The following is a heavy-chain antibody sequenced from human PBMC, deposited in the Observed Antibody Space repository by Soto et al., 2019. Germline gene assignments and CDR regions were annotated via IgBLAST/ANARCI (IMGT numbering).Heavy chain of an antibody. D-gene: IGHD2-2*01. V-gene: IGHV4-59*01. CDR3: ARSGYCSSTSCYQHWYFDL. Sequence: SETLSLTCTVSGGSISSYYWSWIRQPPGKGLEWIGYIYYSGSTNYNPSLKSRVTISVDTSKNQFSLKLSSVTAADTAVYYCARSGYCSSTSCYQHWYFDLWGRGTLVTVSS. CDR1: GGSISSYY. J-gene: IGHJ2*01. CDR2: IYYSGST.